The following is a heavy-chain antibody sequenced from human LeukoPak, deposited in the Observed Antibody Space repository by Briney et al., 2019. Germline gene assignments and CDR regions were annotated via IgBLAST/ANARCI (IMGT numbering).Heavy chain of an antibody. CDR3: AKPYYYDSSGYYYAEYFQH. CDR1: GFTFSSYG. V-gene: IGHV3-30*18. CDR2: ISYDGSNK. D-gene: IGHD3-22*01. Sequence: PGGSLRLSCAASGFTFSSYGMHWVRQAPGKGLEWVAVISYDGSNKYYADSVKGRFTISRDNSKNTLYLQMNSLRAEDTAVYYCAKPYYYDSSGYYYAEYFQHWGQGTLVTVSS. J-gene: IGHJ1*01.